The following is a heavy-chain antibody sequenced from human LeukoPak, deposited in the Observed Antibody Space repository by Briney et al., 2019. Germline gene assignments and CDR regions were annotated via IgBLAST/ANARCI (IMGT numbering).Heavy chain of an antibody. J-gene: IGHJ4*02. CDR3: ARGYCSSTSCTNDY. V-gene: IGHV3-53*05. CDR1: GFTVSSNY. CDR2: IYSGGST. Sequence: GGSLRLSCAASGFTVSSNYMSWVRQAPGKGLEWVSVIYSGGSTYYADSVKGRFTISRDNSKNTLYLQMGSLRAEDMAVYYCARGYCSSTSCTNDYWGQGTLVTVSS. D-gene: IGHD2-2*01.